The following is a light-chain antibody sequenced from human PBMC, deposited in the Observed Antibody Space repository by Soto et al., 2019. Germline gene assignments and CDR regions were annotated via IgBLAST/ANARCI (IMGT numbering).Light chain of an antibody. J-gene: IGKJ1*01. CDR2: GAS. V-gene: IGKV1-39*01. CDR1: QNIDLY. Sequence: DIHMTQSPSSLSASVGDTVTITCRASQNIDLYLNWYQQKPGKDPRVLISGASNLQSGVPSRFSGSGSGTDFTLAISSLQSQDFASNFSQHTFNSSTWTFVQGTKVEV. CDR3: QHTFNSSTWT.